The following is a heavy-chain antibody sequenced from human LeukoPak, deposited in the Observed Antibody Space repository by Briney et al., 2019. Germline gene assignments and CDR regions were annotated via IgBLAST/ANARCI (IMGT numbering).Heavy chain of an antibody. V-gene: IGHV4-59*01. CDR2: IYYSGST. Sequence: SETLSLTCTVSGGSISSYYWSWIRQPPGKGLEWIGYIYYSGSTNYNPSLKSRVTISVDTSKNQFSLKLSSVTAADTAVYYCARELDSSGWYEGYFDYWGQGTLVTVSS. D-gene: IGHD6-19*01. CDR1: GGSISSYY. J-gene: IGHJ4*02. CDR3: ARELDSSGWYEGYFDY.